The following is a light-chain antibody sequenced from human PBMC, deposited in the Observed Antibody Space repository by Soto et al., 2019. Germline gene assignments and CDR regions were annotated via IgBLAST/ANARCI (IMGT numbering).Light chain of an antibody. Sequence: EILMTQSPASLSVSVGDRATLSCRASQGVSSNLAWYQQKPGQVPRLLIYAASTMASGIPARFSGSGSGTEFTLTISSLQSEDFAVYYCQQYNNWPPFTFGGGTKLEIK. J-gene: IGKJ4*01. CDR2: AAS. CDR1: QGVSSN. CDR3: QQYNNWPPFT. V-gene: IGKV3-15*01.